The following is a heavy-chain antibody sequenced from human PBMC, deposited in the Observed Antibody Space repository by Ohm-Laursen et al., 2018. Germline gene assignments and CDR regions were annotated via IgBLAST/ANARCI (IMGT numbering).Heavy chain of an antibody. V-gene: IGHV4-39*01. J-gene: IGHJ6*02. CDR3: ASPDYDFWSGRYYYYGMDV. Sequence: SETLSLTCTVSGGSISSSSYYWGWIRQPPGKGLEWIGSIYYSGSTYYNPSLKSRVTISVDTSKNQFSLKLSSVTAADTAVYYCASPDYDFWSGRYYYYGMDVWGQGTTVTVSS. CDR1: GGSISSSSYY. CDR2: IYYSGST. D-gene: IGHD3-3*01.